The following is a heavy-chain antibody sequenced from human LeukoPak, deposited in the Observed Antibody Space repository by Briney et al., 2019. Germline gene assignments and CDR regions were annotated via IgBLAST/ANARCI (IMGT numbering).Heavy chain of an antibody. CDR2: INPNSGGT. J-gene: IGHJ5*01. D-gene: IGHD3-10*01. Sequence: ASVKVSCKASGYTFPCYYIHWVRQAPGQWLEWMGWINPNSGGTNYAQKLQGRVTMTRYTSISTAYMELSRLRSDDTAVYYCARDRKVRGFPSFDLWGPGTLGTVSS. CDR1: GYTFPCYY. V-gene: IGHV1-2*02. CDR3: ARDRKVRGFPSFDL.